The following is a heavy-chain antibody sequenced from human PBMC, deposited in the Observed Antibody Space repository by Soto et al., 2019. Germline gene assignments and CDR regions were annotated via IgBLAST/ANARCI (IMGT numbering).Heavy chain of an antibody. D-gene: IGHD6-19*01. V-gene: IGHV1-18*01. CDR3: AGDEYGSESGYAMDV. J-gene: IGHJ6*02. CDR2: INPYNGDT. Sequence: QVQLVQSGAEVKKPGASVKVSCKASGYSFAMYGFTWVRQAPGQGLEWMGWINPYNGDTNYAQRFQGRVAMTTDRPXXAGHKELRSLSSGDTAVYYCAGDEYGSESGYAMDVWGQGTTVTGSS. CDR1: GYSFAMYG.